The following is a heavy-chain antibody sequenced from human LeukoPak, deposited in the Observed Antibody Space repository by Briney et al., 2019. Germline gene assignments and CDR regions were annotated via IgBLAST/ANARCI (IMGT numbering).Heavy chain of an antibody. J-gene: IGHJ5*02. CDR2: MNPNSGNT. CDR3: ARGNKITIFGVVTHNWSDP. V-gene: IGHV1-8*01. D-gene: IGHD3-3*01. CDR1: GYTFTSYD. Sequence: ASVKVSCKASGYTFTSYDINWVRQATGQGLEWMGWMNPNSGNTGYAQKFQGRVTMTRNTSISTAYMELSSLRSEDTAVYYCARGNKITIFGVVTHNWSDPWGQGTLVTVSS.